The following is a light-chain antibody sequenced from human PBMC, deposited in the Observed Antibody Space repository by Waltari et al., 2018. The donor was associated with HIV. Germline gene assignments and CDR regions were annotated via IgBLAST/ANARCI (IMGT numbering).Light chain of an antibody. CDR3: QHYDSYSCT. J-gene: IGKJ2*02. Sequence: DIPLTQSPSTLSASVGDRVTITCRASQNVNKWLAWYQQKPGKAPTLLIYKASSLKSGVPSRFSGSGSGTEFTLTISSLQPDDCATYYCQHYDSYSCTFGQGTKVEIK. V-gene: IGKV1-5*03. CDR1: QNVNKW. CDR2: KAS.